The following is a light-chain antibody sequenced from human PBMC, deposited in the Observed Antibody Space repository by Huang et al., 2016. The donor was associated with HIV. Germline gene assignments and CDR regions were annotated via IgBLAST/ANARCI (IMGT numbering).Light chain of an antibody. CDR3: QQYNTWPWT. CDR1: ESVSSN. CDR2: GAS. J-gene: IGKJ1*01. Sequence: EIVMTQSPATLSVSPGGGPTLSCRASESVSSNLSWYQQKPGQAPRLLIYGASTRAAGIPATFSGSGSGTEFSLTISSLQSEDFAFYHCQQYNTWPWTFGQGTKVEIK. V-gene: IGKV3-15*01.